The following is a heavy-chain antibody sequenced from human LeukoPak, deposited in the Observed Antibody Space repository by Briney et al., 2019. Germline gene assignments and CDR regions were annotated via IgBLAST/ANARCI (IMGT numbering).Heavy chain of an antibody. CDR1: GGSISSGGYY. CDR3: ARAGPLYYGSGSYSFDY. J-gene: IGHJ4*02. Sequence: SETLSLTCTVSGGSISSGGYYWSWIRQHPGKGLEWIGYIYYSGSTYYNPSLKSRVTISVDTSKNQFSLKLSSVTAADTAVYYCARAGPLYYGSGSYSFDYWGQGTLVTVPS. V-gene: IGHV4-31*03. D-gene: IGHD3-10*01. CDR2: IYYSGST.